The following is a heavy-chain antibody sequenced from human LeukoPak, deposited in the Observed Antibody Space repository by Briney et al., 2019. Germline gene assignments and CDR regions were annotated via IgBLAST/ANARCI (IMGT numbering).Heavy chain of an antibody. D-gene: IGHD2-15*01. V-gene: IGHV4-34*01. J-gene: IGHJ5*02. CDR2: IYYSGST. CDR1: GGSFSGYY. CDR3: ARVDGSCSGGSCPSGNWFDP. Sequence: SETLSLTCAVYGGSFSGYYWGWIRQPPGKGLEWIGSIYYSGSTYYNPSLKSRVTMSVDTSKNQFSLKLNSVTAADTAVYYCARVDGSCSGGSCPSGNWFDPWGQGTLVTVSS.